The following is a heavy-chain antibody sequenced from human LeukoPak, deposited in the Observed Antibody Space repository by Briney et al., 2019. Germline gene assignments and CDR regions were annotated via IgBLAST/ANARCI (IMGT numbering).Heavy chain of an antibody. J-gene: IGHJ4*02. CDR3: ARGGKWLRFSY. CDR2: IYYSGST. CDR1: GGSISSYY. D-gene: IGHD5-12*01. V-gene: IGHV4-59*12. Sequence: PSETLSLTCTVSGGSISSYYWSWIRQPPGKGLEWIGYIYYSGSTNYNPSLKSRVTISVDTSKNQFSLKLSSVTAADTAVYYCARGGKWLRFSYWGQGTLVTVSS.